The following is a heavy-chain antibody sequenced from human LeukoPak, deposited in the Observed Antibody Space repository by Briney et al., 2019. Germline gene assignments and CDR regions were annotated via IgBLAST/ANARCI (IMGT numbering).Heavy chain of an antibody. CDR3: AKKEVVTSFDY. Sequence: GGSLRLSCAASGFTFSSYAMSWVRQAPGKGLEWVAAISGGSGSTYYADSVKGRFTISRDNSKNTLYLQMNSLRAEDTAVYYCAKKEVVTSFDYWGQGTLVTVSS. CDR2: ISGGSGST. J-gene: IGHJ4*02. D-gene: IGHD3-22*01. CDR1: GFTFSSYA. V-gene: IGHV3-23*01.